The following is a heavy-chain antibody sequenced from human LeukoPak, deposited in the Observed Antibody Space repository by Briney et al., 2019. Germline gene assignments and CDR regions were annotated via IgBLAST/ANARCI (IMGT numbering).Heavy chain of an antibody. CDR2: ISDSGGST. J-gene: IGHJ5*01. V-gene: IGHV3-23*01. CDR1: GFTFSSYA. D-gene: IGHD3-16*02. Sequence: GGSLRLSCAASGFTFSSYAMSWVRQAPGKGLEWVSLISDSGGSTYYADSVKGRFTIYRDNSKNTLYLQMNSLRAEDTALYYCAKDRYRGFESWGQGTLVAVSS. CDR3: AKDRYRGFES.